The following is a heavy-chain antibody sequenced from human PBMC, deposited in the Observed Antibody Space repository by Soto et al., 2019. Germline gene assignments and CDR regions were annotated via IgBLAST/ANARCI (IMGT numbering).Heavy chain of an antibody. V-gene: IGHV1-69*01. J-gene: IGHJ6*02. CDR2: IIPIFGTA. CDR1: GDTFSSYA. Sequence: QVQLVQSAAEVKKPGSSVKVSCKASGDTFSSYAISWVRQDPGQGLAWMGGIIPIFGTANYAQKFQGRVTITEDESTSTAYMELSSLRSEDTAVYYCARDGSGYRSRASPMDVWGQGTTVTVSS. CDR3: ARDGSGYRSRASPMDV. D-gene: IGHD3-22*01.